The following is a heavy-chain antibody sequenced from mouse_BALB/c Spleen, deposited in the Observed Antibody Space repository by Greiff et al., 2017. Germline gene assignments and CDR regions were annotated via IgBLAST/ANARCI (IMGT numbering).Heavy chain of an antibody. D-gene: IGHD1-1*01. J-gene: IGHJ4*01. CDR1: GYTFTSYW. CDR2: IDPSDSYT. Sequence: QVHVKQPGAELVKPGASVKLSCKASGYTFTSYWMHWVKQRPGQGLEWIGEIDPSDSYTNYNQKFKGKATLTVDKSSSTAYMQLSSLTSEDSAVYYCARGITTVEAMDYWGQGTSVTVSS. V-gene: IGHV1-69*02. CDR3: ARGITTVEAMDY.